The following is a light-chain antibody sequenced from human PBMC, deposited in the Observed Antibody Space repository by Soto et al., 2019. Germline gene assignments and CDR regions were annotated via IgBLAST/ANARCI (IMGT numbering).Light chain of an antibody. CDR1: TSNIGTNY. CDR2: QND. CDR3: AGWDESLSGV. J-gene: IGLJ3*02. Sequence: QLVLTQPPSVSGTPGQTVTISCSGGTSNIGTNYVYWFRQLPGTAPKLLIYQNDQRPSGVPERFSGSKSGTSVSLAINGLRPEDEADYYCAGWDESLSGVFGGGTKLTVL. V-gene: IGLV1-47*01.